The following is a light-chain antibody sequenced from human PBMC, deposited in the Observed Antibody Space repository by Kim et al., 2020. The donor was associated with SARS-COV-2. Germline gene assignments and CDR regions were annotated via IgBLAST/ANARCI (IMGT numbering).Light chain of an antibody. CDR2: GAS. Sequence: EIVLTQSPGTLSLSPGERATLSCRASQSVSSSYLAWYQQKPGQAPRLLIYGASSRATGIPDRFSGSGSGTDFTLTISRLEPEEFAVYYCQQYSSSPLTFGEGTKVDIK. CDR1: QSVSSSY. V-gene: IGKV3-20*01. J-gene: IGKJ4*01. CDR3: QQYSSSPLT.